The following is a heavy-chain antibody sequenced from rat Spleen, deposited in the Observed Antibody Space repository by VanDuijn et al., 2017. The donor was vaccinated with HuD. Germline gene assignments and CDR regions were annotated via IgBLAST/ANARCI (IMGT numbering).Heavy chain of an antibody. CDR3: AVSGFGF. Sequence: EVQLVESGGGLVQPGGSMKLSCVISGFTFTSFPVAWVRQAPTKGLEWVASISPSGGTTYYRDSVKGRFTISRDNTRNTLYLQMDSLKSEDTATYYCAVSGFGFWGQGVMVTVSS. D-gene: IGHD4-4*01. CDR2: ISPSGGTT. CDR1: GFTFTSFP. V-gene: IGHV5-46*01. J-gene: IGHJ2*01.